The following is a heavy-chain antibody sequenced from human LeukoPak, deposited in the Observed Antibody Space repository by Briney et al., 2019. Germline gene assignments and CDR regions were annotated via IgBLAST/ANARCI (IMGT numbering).Heavy chain of an antibody. CDR2: IYYSGST. Sequence: PSETLSLTCTVSGGSISSYYWSWLRQPPGKGLEWIGYIYYSGSTNYNPSLKSRVTISVDTSKNQFSLKLSSVTAADTAVYYCARVLITMVRGARGPHYYYYMDVWGKGTTVTISS. V-gene: IGHV4-59*12. CDR1: GGSISSYY. CDR3: ARVLITMVRGARGPHYYYYMDV. J-gene: IGHJ6*03. D-gene: IGHD3-10*01.